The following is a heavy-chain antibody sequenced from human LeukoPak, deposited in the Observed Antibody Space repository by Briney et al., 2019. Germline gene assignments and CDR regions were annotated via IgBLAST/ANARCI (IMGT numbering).Heavy chain of an antibody. CDR2: IWYDGSNK. CDR1: GFTFSSYG. Sequence: GRSLRLSCAASGFTFSSYGMHWVRQAPGKGLEWVAVIWYDGSNKYYADSVKGRFTISRENSKNTLYLQMNSLRAEDTAVYYCARDIYYGSGTFDYWGQGTLVTVSS. CDR3: ARDIYYGSGTFDY. D-gene: IGHD3-10*01. J-gene: IGHJ4*02. V-gene: IGHV3-33*01.